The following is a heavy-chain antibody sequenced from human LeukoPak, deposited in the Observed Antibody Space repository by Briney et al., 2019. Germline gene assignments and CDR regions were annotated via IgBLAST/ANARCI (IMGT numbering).Heavy chain of an antibody. CDR2: FDPEDGET. Sequence: ASVTVSCKVSGYTLTELSMHWVRQAPGKGLEWMGGFDPEDGETIYAQKFQGRVTMTEDTSTDTAYMELSSLRSEDTAVYYCATDAWAGIPFPRYCSGGSCYVAWGQGTLVTVSS. CDR3: ATDAWAGIPFPRYCSGGSCYVA. CDR1: GYTLTELS. J-gene: IGHJ5*02. V-gene: IGHV1-24*01. D-gene: IGHD2-15*01.